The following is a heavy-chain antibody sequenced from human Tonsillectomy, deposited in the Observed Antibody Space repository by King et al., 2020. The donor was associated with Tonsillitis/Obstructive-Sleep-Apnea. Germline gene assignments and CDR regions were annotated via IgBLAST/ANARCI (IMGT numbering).Heavy chain of an antibody. Sequence: QLQESGPGLVKPSETLSLTCTVSGGSISSYYWSWIRPPPGKGLEWIGYIYYSGSTNYNPSLKSRVTISVDTSKNQFSLKLSSVTAADTAVYYCARGYSSSWYYFDNWGQGTLVTVSS. J-gene: IGHJ4*02. V-gene: IGHV4-59*01. CDR3: ARGYSSSWYYFDN. D-gene: IGHD6-13*01. CDR2: IYYSGST. CDR1: GGSISSYY.